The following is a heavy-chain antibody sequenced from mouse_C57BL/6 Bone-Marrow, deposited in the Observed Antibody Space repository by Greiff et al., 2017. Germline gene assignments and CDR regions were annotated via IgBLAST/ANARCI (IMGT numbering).Heavy chain of an antibody. CDR1: GYTFTSYG. V-gene: IGHV1-81*01. CDR2: IYPRSGNT. CDR3: ARGVRQGYDGMDY. J-gene: IGHJ4*01. Sequence: QVQLQQSGAELVRPGASVKLSCKASGYTFTSYGISWVKQRTGQGLEWIGVIYPRSGNTYYNEKFKGKATLTADKSSSTAYMELRSLTAEDSAVYVCARGVRQGYDGMDYWGQGTSVTVSS. D-gene: IGHD2-14*01.